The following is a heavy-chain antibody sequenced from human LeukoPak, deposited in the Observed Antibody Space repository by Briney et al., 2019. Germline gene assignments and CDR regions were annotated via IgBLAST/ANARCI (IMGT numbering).Heavy chain of an antibody. Sequence: GGSLRLSCAASGFTFSSYAMSWVRQAPGKGLEWVSAISGSGGSTYYADSVKGRFTISRDNSKNTLYLQMNSLRAEDTAVYYCATNTPRVRIAVAGHDYWGQGTLVTVSS. CDR3: ATNTPRVRIAVAGHDY. CDR1: GFTFSSYA. D-gene: IGHD6-19*01. V-gene: IGHV3-23*01. CDR2: ISGSGGST. J-gene: IGHJ4*02.